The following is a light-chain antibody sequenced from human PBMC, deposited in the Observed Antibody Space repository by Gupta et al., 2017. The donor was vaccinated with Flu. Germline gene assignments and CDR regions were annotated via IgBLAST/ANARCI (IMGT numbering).Light chain of an antibody. CDR2: DAS. J-gene: IGKJ2*01. V-gene: IGKV3-11*01. Sequence: GRATLSCRASQSVSHYLAWYQQKPGQAPRLLIYDASNRATGIPARFSGSGSGTDFTLTISSLEPDDVAVYYCQQRSNRPPYTFGQGTKLQIK. CDR1: QSVSHY. CDR3: QQRSNRPPYT.